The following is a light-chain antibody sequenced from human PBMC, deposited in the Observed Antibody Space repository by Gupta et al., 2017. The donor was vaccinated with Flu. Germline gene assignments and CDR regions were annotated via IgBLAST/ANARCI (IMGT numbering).Light chain of an antibody. J-gene: IGKJ3*01. V-gene: IGKV3-20*01. Sequence: EIVLTQSPGTLSLSPGERATLSCRASQSISSRFLAWYQQKPGQAPRLLIYGASSRATGIPDRFSGSGSGTDFTLTISRLEPEDFAVYYCQQYGSSPRVTFDPGSKVDVK. CDR1: QSISSRF. CDR3: QQYGSSPRVT. CDR2: GAS.